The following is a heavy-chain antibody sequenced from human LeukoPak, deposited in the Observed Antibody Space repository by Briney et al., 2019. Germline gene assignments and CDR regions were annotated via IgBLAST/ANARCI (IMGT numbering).Heavy chain of an antibody. D-gene: IGHD3-16*01. CDR1: GGSISSYY. J-gene: IGHJ6*03. CDR3: ARDVYDYVWGSPPAYYYYMDV. V-gene: IGHV4-4*07. CDR2: IYTSGST. Sequence: SETRSLTCTVSGGSISSYYWSWIRQPAGKGLEWIGRIYTSGSTNYNPSLKSRVTMSVDTSKNQFSLKLSSVTAADTAVYYCARDVYDYVWGSPPAYYYYMDVWGKGTTVTVSS.